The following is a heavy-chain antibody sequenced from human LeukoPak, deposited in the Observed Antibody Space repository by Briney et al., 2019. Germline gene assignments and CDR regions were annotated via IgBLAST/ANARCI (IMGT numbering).Heavy chain of an antibody. CDR2: ISYSGTT. J-gene: IGHJ6*03. D-gene: IGHD7-27*01. CDR3: ARHQTGGHSYMDV. CDR1: GDSISNIRYY. Sequence: SEALSLTCTVSGDSISNIRYYWVWIRQPPGKGPEWIGSISYSGTTYDNPSLKSRITMSVDPSNSLFSLTLTSVTAADTAVYYCARHQTGGHSYMDVWGKGTTVTVSS. V-gene: IGHV4-39*01.